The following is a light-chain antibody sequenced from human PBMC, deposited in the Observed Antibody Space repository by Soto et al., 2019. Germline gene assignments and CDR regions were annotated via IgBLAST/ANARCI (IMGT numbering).Light chain of an antibody. CDR1: SSDVGSYNR. V-gene: IGLV2-18*02. CDR2: EVS. Sequence: QSALTQPPSVSGSPGQSVTISCTGTSSDVGSYNRVSWYQQPPGTAPKLMIYEVSNRPSGIPDRFSGSKSRNTASLTISGLQAEDEADYYCSSYTSSSTYVVFGGGTQLTVL. J-gene: IGLJ2*01. CDR3: SSYTSSSTYVV.